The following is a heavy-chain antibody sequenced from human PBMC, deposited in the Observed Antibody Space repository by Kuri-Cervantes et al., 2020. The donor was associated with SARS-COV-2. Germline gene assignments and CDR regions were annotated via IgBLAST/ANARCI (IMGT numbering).Heavy chain of an antibody. CDR1: GFTFSSYG. Sequence: GESLKISCAASGFTFSSYGMHWVRQAPSKGLEWVAVISYDGSNKYYADSVKGRFTISRDNSKNTLYLQMNSLRAEDTAVYYCARDSASRVAVGATITGHWGQGTLVTVSS. J-gene: IGHJ4*02. V-gene: IGHV3-30*03. CDR3: ARDSASRVAVGATITGH. D-gene: IGHD1-26*01. CDR2: ISYDGSNK.